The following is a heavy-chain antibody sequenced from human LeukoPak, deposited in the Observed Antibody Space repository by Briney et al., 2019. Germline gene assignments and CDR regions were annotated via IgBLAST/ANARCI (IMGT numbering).Heavy chain of an antibody. CDR3: ARASFGVVISDLWFDP. CDR1: GYTFTSYA. D-gene: IGHD3-3*01. CDR2: INTNTGNP. J-gene: IGHJ5*02. V-gene: IGHV7-4-1*02. Sequence: ASVKVSCKASGYTFTSYAMNWVRQAPGQGLEWMGWINTNTGNPTYAQGFTGRFVFSLDTSASTAYLQISSLKAEDTAVYYCARASFGVVISDLWFDPWGQGTLVTVSS.